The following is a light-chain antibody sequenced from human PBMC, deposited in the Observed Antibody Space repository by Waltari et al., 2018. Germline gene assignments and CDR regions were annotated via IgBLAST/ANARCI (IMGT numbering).Light chain of an antibody. CDR1: QSLVHSDGNTY. CDR2: RVS. J-gene: IGKJ1*01. V-gene: IGKV2-30*02. CDR3: MQGIDWPWT. Sequence: DVVMTQSPLSLPVTLGQPASISCRSSQSLVHSDGNTYLNWFQQRPGQSPRRLIYRVSNRDSGDTDRFSGSGSGTDFTLKISRVKAEDVGIYYCMQGIDWPWTFGQGTRVESK.